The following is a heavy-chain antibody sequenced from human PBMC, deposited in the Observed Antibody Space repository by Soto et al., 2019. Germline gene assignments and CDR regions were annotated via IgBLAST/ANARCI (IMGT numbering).Heavy chain of an antibody. CDR3: ARESGDAQSWFDP. V-gene: IGHV1-69*13. CDR2: IIPIFGTA. D-gene: IGHD2-21*02. J-gene: IGHJ5*02. CDR1: GGTLSSYA. Sequence: SLKVSCNASGGTLSSYAISWVRQAPGQGLEWMGGIIPIFGTANYAQKFQGRVTITADESTSTAYMELSSLRSEDTAVYYCARESGDAQSWFDPWGQGTLVTAPQ.